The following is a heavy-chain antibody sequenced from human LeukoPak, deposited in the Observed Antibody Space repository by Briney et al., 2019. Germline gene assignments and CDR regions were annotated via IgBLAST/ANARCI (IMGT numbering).Heavy chain of an antibody. D-gene: IGHD6-19*01. CDR3: ARTPRYSSGWNGDY. V-gene: IGHV5-10-1*01. Sequence: GESLKISSKGAGYSFTRSGISWVRQMPGKGLEWMGRIDPSDSYTNYSPSFQGHVTISADKSISTAYLQWSSLKASDTAMYYCARTPRYSSGWNGDYWGQGTLVTVSS. J-gene: IGHJ4*02. CDR2: IDPSDSYT. CDR1: GYSFTRSG.